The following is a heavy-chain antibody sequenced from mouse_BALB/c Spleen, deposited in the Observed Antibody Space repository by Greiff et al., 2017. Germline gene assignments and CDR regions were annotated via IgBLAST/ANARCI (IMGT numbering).Heavy chain of an antibody. CDR2: ISSGGSYT. V-gene: IGHV5-6*01. CDR3: ARQGESITSWFAY. J-gene: IGHJ3*01. Sequence: EVMLVESGGDLVKPGGSLKLSCAASGFTFSSYGMSWVRQTPDKRLEWVATISSGGSYTYYPDSVKGRFTISRDNAKNTLYLQMSSLKSEDTAMYYCARQGESITSWFAYWGQGTLVTVSA. D-gene: IGHD2-4*01. CDR1: GFTFSSYG.